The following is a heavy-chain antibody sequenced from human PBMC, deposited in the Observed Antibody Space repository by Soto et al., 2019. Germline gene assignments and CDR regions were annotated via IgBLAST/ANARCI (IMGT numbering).Heavy chain of an antibody. CDR3: ARGGYSYGFFYNYFDD. Sequence: QVQLVESGGGVVQPGRSLRLSCAASGFTFSSYAMHWVRQAPGKGLEWVAVISYDGSNKYYADSVKGRFTISRDNSKNTLYLQMNSLRAEDTAVYYCARGGYSYGFFYNYFDDWGQGTLVTVSS. CDR2: ISYDGSNK. D-gene: IGHD5-18*01. CDR1: GFTFSSYA. V-gene: IGHV3-30-3*01. J-gene: IGHJ4*02.